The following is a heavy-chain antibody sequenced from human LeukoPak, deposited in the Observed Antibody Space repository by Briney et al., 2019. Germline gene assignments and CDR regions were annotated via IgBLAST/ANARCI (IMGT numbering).Heavy chain of an antibody. CDR2: IISSGSTI. J-gene: IGHJ3*02. Sequence: GGCLRLACAASGFTFSDYYIGSVRQAPGKGLGWDSYIISSGSTIYYADSVKGRFTISRDNSKNTLYLQMNSLRAEDTAVYYCARDRTMVRGVIAYDAFDIWGQGTMVTVSS. D-gene: IGHD3-10*01. CDR3: ARDRTMVRGVIAYDAFDI. CDR1: GFTFSDYY. V-gene: IGHV3-11*04.